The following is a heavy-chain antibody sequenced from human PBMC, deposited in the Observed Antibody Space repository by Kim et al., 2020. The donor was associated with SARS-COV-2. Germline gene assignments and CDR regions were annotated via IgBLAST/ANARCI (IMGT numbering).Heavy chain of an antibody. CDR3: ARRYTFRTGTLDS. CDR2: IFPGDSET. Sequence: GESLQISCKGSGYSFNTYWVVWVRQVPGRGLEYMGIIFPGDSETRYSPSFQGHVTISVDKSSSTAYLQWSSLTASDTATYYCARRYTFRTGTLDSWGQGTLVTVSS. J-gene: IGHJ4*02. CDR1: GYSFNTYW. D-gene: IGHD7-27*01. V-gene: IGHV5-51*01.